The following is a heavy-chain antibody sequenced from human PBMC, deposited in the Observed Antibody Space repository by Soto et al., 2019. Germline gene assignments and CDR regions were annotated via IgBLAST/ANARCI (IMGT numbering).Heavy chain of an antibody. J-gene: IGHJ6*02. CDR2: INHSGST. Sequence: TLSLTCAVSGGSFSGYYWSWIRQPPGKGLEWIGEINHSGSTNYNPSLKSRVTISVDTSKNQFSLKLSSVTAADTAVYYCARGERYYYDSSGYYYRYYYYGMDVWGQGTTVTVSS. CDR3: ARGERYYYDSSGYYYRYYYYGMDV. D-gene: IGHD3-22*01. V-gene: IGHV4-34*01. CDR1: GGSFSGYY.